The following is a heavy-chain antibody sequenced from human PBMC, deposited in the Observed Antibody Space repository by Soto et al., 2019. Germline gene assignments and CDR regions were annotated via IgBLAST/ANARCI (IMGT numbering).Heavy chain of an antibody. Sequence: GGSLRLSCAVSGFTFSNYAMSWVRQAPGKGLECVSTISGSGGSTYHADSVKGRFTISRDNSKNTLYLQMNSLRAEDTAVYYCAKDRLSAILAYYFDHWGQGTLVTVSS. CDR2: ISGSGGST. D-gene: IGHD6-25*01. V-gene: IGHV3-23*01. J-gene: IGHJ4*02. CDR3: AKDRLSAILAYYFDH. CDR1: GFTFSNYA.